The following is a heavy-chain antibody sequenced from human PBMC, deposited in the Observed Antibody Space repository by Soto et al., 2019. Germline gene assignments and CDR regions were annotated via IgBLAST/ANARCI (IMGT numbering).Heavy chain of an antibody. CDR1: GFTFSSYA. Sequence: EVQLLESGGGLVQPGGSLRLSCAASGFTFSSYAMSWVRQAPGEGLEWVSVISGSGDSTYYADSVKGRFTISSDNSKNTLCLQMNSLRAEDTAVYYCARGTSGWYLDYWGQGTLVTVSS. D-gene: IGHD6-19*01. CDR2: ISGSGDST. V-gene: IGHV3-23*01. J-gene: IGHJ4*02. CDR3: ARGTSGWYLDY.